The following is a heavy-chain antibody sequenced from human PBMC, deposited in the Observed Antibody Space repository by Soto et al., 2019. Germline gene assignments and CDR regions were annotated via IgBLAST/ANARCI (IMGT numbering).Heavy chain of an antibody. V-gene: IGHV3-23*01. Sequence: GGSLRLSCGASGFTFTFYAMTWVRQAPGKGLEWVSTITGSGSSTYYADSVKGRFTISRDNSKNTLYLQMNSLRAEDTAVYYCAKTGHYDSSGDYLTPFFDYWGQGTLVTVSS. CDR3: AKTGHYDSSGDYLTPFFDY. J-gene: IGHJ4*02. CDR1: GFTFTFYA. D-gene: IGHD3-22*01. CDR2: ITGSGSST.